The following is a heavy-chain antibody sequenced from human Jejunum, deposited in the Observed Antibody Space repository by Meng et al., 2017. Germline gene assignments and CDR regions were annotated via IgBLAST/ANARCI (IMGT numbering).Heavy chain of an antibody. D-gene: IGHD5-18*01. Sequence: QVPRVQSGAEVKGPGASVKVSCKASGGTLSSHAISWVRQAPGQGLEWMGEINPIFGTANYAQKFQGRVSITADESTSTAYMELSSLRSEDTAVYYCAREIGGYSYGYVDYWGQGTRVTVSS. V-gene: IGHV1-69*12. CDR2: INPIFGTA. CDR1: GGTLSSHA. CDR3: AREIGGYSYGYVDY. J-gene: IGHJ4*02.